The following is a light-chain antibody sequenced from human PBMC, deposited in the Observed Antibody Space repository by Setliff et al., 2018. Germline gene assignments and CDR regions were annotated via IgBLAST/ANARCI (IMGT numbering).Light chain of an antibody. J-gene: IGLJ1*01. CDR3: AAWDDSLNGHV. Sequence: QSVLTQPASVSGSPGQSITISCTGTSSDVGAYNYVSWYQQHPGEVPKLIIYDVSERPSGVSHRFSGSKSGNTASLTISGLQAEDEADYYCAAWDDSLNGHVFGTGTKV. CDR2: DVS. CDR1: SSDVGAYNY. V-gene: IGLV2-14*03.